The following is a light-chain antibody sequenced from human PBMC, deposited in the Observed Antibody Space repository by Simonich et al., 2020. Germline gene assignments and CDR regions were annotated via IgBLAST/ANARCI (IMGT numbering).Light chain of an antibody. CDR1: QSVSSSY. V-gene: IGKV3D-20*02. J-gene: IGKJ1*01. Sequence: EIVLTQSPGTLSLSPGERATLSCRASQSVSSSYLAWYQQKPGLAPRLLIYDASSRATGIPDRFSGSGSGTDFTLTISRLEPEDFAVYYCQQRSNWWTFGQGTKVEIK. CDR2: DAS. CDR3: QQRSNWWT.